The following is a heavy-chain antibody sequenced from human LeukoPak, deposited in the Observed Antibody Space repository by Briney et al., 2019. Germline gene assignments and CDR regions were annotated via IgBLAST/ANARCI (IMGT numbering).Heavy chain of an antibody. D-gene: IGHD6-19*01. CDR1: GFTFSSYG. Sequence: PGRSLRLSCAASGFTFSSYGMHWVRQAPGKGLEWVAVKWYDGSNKYYADSVKGRFTISRDNSKNTLYLQMNSLRAEDTSIYYCARDIGSGWMEGYFDYWGQETLVTVSS. CDR3: ARDIGSGWMEGYFDY. V-gene: IGHV3-33*01. J-gene: IGHJ4*02. CDR2: KWYDGSNK.